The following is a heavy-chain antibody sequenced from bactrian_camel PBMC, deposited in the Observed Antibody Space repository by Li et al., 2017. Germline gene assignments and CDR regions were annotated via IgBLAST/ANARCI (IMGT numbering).Heavy chain of an antibody. Sequence: VQLVESGGGSVQAGETLRLACTVNGATWDDTDMAWYRQAPGNECELVSSISSDANTYYTDSVKGRFTISRDNAENTLYLQMNNLKIEDTAVYYCAPDPRGSAYWGQGTQVTVS. V-gene: IGHV3S55*01. J-gene: IGHJ4*01. CDR2: ISSDANT. CDR1: GATWDDTD. CDR3: APDPRGSAY. D-gene: IGHD3*01.